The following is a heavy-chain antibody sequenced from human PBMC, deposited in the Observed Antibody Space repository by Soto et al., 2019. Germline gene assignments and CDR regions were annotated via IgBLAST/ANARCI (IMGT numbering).Heavy chain of an antibody. CDR2: IIPIFGTA. V-gene: IGHV1-69*01. CDR1: GGTFSSYA. CDR3: ASVKRIVGATTPYYYGIDV. D-gene: IGHD1-26*01. Sequence: QVQLVQSGAEVKKPGSSVKVSCKASGGTFSSYAISWVRQAPGQGLEWMGGIIPIFGTANYAQKFQGRVTITADESTSTAYMELSSLRSEDTAVDDCASVKRIVGATTPYYYGIDVWSQGTTVTVSS. J-gene: IGHJ6*02.